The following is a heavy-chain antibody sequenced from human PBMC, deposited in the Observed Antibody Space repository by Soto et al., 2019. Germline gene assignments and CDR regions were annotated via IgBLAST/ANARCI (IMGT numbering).Heavy chain of an antibody. J-gene: IGHJ4*02. CDR3: ARSPRYCSSTSCYPGGY. CDR2: IIPIFGTA. V-gene: IGHV1-69*13. D-gene: IGHD2-2*01. CDR1: GGTFSSYA. Sequence: ASVKVSCKASGGTFSSYAISWVRQAPGQGLEWMGGIIPIFGTANYAQKFQGRVTITADESTSTAYMELSSLRSEDTAVYYCARSPRYCSSTSCYPGGYWGQGTLVTVSS.